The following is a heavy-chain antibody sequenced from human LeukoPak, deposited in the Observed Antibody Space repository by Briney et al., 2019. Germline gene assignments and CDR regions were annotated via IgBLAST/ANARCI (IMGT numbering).Heavy chain of an antibody. V-gene: IGHV3-7*01. CDR2: IKEDGSEK. D-gene: IGHD3-22*01. J-gene: IGHJ6*02. CDR1: GFTFISYW. CDR3: ARDRIRVQLWLGGMDV. Sequence: PGGSLRLSCAASGFTFISYWMTWVRQAPGKGLEWVANIKEDGSEKFYVDSVKGRFTISRDNANSSVYLQMNNLRAVDTAVYYCARDRIRVQLWLGGMDVWGQGTTVTVSS.